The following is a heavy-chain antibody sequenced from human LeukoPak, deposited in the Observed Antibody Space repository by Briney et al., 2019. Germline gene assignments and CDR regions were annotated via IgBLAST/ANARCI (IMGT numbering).Heavy chain of an antibody. CDR3: ARERFAVAGANWVY. Sequence: ASVKVSCKASGYTFTSYGIIWVRQAPGQGLEWMGWISAYNGNTNYAQKLQGRVTMTTDTSTSTAYMELRSLRSGDTAVYYCARERFAVAGANWVYWGQGTLVTVSS. D-gene: IGHD6-19*01. CDR1: GYTFTSYG. J-gene: IGHJ4*02. CDR2: ISAYNGNT. V-gene: IGHV1-18*01.